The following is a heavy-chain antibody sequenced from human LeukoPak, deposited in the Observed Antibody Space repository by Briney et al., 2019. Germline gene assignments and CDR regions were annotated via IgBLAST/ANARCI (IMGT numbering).Heavy chain of an antibody. D-gene: IGHD6-19*01. CDR3: ARAAVAGRWVDP. V-gene: IGHV4-34*01. CDR2: INHSGST. J-gene: IGHJ5*02. Sequence: SETLSLTCAVYGGSFSGYYWSWIRQPPGKGLEWIGEINHSGSTNYNPSLKSRVTISVDTAKNPFSLKLSSLTAADTAVYYCARAAVAGRWVDPWGQGTLVTVSS. CDR1: GGSFSGYY.